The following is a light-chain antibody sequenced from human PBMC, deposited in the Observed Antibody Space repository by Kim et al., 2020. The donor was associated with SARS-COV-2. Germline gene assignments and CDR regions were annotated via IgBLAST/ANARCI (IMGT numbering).Light chain of an antibody. CDR2: DAS. CDR3: QQYNGF. Sequence: DIQMTQSPSTLSASVGDRVTITCRASQSINTWLAWYQEKPGKAPKLLIYDASSLESGVPSRFSGSGSGTEFTLTISSLQPDDFATYYCQQYNGFFGQGTKLEI. CDR1: QSINTW. V-gene: IGKV1-5*01. J-gene: IGKJ2*01.